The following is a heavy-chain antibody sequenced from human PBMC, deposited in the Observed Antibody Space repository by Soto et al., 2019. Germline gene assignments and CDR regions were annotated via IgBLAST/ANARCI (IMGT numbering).Heavy chain of an antibody. V-gene: IGHV3-73*01. CDR1: GFTLSGSA. D-gene: IGHD6-6*01. CDR2: IRSKANSYAT. J-gene: IGHJ4*02. CDR3: TRPGYSSSYSSPYAY. Sequence: GGSRRLSCAASGFTLSGSAMHWVRQASGKGLEWVGRIRSKANSYATAYAASVKGRFTISRDDSKNTAYLQMNSLKTEDTAVYYCTRPGYSSSYSSPYAYWGQGTLVTVSS.